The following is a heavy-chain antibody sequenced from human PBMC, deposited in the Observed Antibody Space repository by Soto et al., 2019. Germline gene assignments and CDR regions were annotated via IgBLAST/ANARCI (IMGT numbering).Heavy chain of an antibody. V-gene: IGHV3-7*01. J-gene: IGHJ4*02. CDR1: GFACSSYL. CDR3: ATEPQSGLTFDY. D-gene: IGHD2-21*02. Sequence: WGSLRLSCAASGFACSSYLMSWVRQTPGKGLEWVANIRQDGSEKYYMDSVRGRFTISRDNAKNSLYLQMNSLRAEDTAVYYCATEPQSGLTFDYWGQGTLVTVS. CDR2: IRQDGSEK.